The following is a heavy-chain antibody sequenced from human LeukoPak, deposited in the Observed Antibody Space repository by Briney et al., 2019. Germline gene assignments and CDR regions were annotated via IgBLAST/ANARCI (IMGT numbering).Heavy chain of an antibody. D-gene: IGHD3-22*01. J-gene: IGHJ4*02. CDR2: MYYSGST. V-gene: IGHV4-39*07. CDR3: ARDATYYYDSIGYGGIDY. Sequence: SETLSLTCTVSGGPISSSSHYWGWIRQPPGKGLEWIGSMYYSGSTYYSPSLKSRVTISVDTSKNQISLKLSSVTAADTAVYYCARDATYYYDSIGYGGIDYWSQGTLVTVSS. CDR1: GGPISSSSHY.